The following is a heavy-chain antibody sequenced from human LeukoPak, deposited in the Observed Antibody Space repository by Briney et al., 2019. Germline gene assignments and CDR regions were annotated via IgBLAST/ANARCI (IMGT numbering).Heavy chain of an antibody. Sequence: SVKVSCKASGGTSNSRAISWVRQAPGQGLEWMGRIIPNLGTTNRAQNFQDRVTLTADKSTNTAYMELTSLTSDDTAVYYCATTNDGGGYQWGDFFDFWGQGTLVTVSS. D-gene: IGHD3-22*01. CDR2: IIPNLGTT. CDR3: ATTNDGGGYQWGDFFDF. V-gene: IGHV1-69*04. CDR1: GGTSNSRA. J-gene: IGHJ4*02.